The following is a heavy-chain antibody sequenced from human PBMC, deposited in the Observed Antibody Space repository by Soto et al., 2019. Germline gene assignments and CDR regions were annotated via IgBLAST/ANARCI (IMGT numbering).Heavy chain of an antibody. J-gene: IGHJ6*03. Sequence: QVQLQESGPGLVKPSQTLSLTCTVSGGSISSGGYYWSWIRQHPGKGLEWIGYIYYSGSTYYNPSLKSRVTISVDTSKNQFSLKLSSVTAADTAVYYCARTISGGYYYYYYKDVWGKGTTVTVSS. CDR1: GGSISSGGYY. D-gene: IGHD3-3*01. CDR2: IYYSGST. CDR3: ARTISGGYYYYYYKDV. V-gene: IGHV4-31*03.